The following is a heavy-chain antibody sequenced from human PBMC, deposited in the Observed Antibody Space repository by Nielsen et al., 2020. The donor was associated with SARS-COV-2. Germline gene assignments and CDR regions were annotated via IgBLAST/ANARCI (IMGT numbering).Heavy chain of an antibody. CDR3: ARIEGANRPANYGMDV. J-gene: IGHJ6*02. V-gene: IGHV2-70*01. Sequence: SGPTLVKPTQTLTLTCSFSGFSLSSSGMCVSWIRQPPGKALEWLATINWDDDKYYSTSLETRLTISKDTSNNKVVLTVTNMDPVDTATYYCARIEGANRPANYGMDVWGQGTTVTVSS. D-gene: IGHD1-26*01. CDR2: INWDDDK. CDR1: GFSLSSSGMC.